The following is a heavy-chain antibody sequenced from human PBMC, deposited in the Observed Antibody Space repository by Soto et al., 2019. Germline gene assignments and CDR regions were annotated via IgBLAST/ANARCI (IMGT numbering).Heavy chain of an antibody. V-gene: IGHV4-59*01. J-gene: IGHJ4*02. CDR2: IYYSGST. CDR3: ARDNGYSYGYTLDH. D-gene: IGHD5-18*01. Sequence: PSETLSLTCTLSGGSFSPNYWSWLRQPPGKGLEWIGYIYYSGSTNYNPSLKSRVTISVDTSKNQFSLKLSSVTAADTAVYYCARDNGYSYGYTLDHWGQGTLVTVSS. CDR1: GGSFSPNY.